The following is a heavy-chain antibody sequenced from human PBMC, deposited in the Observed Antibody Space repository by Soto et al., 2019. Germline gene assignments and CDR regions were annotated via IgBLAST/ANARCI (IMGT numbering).Heavy chain of an antibody. CDR3: ARSQPFGVVKNNWLDP. CDR1: GGSFSGYY. J-gene: IGHJ5*02. D-gene: IGHD3-3*01. Sequence: PSETLSLTCAVYGGSFSGYYWSWIRQPPGKGLEWIGEINHSGSTNYNPSLKSRVTISVDTSKNQFSLKLSSVTAADTAVYYCARSQPFGVVKNNWLDPWGQGTLVTVSS. V-gene: IGHV4-34*01. CDR2: INHSGST.